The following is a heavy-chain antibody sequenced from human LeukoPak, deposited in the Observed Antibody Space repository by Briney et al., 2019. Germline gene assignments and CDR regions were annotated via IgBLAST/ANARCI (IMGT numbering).Heavy chain of an antibody. CDR3: AREKSYYDSSGSTTKTKKYFDY. J-gene: IGHJ4*02. V-gene: IGHV1-18*01. D-gene: IGHD3-22*01. CDR2: ISAYNGNT. CDR1: GYTFTSYG. Sequence: EASVKVSCKASGYTFTSYGISWVRQAPGQGLEWMGWISAYNGNTNYAQKLQGRVTMTTDTSTSTAYMELRSLRSDDTAVYYCAREKSYYDSSGSTTKTKKYFDYWGQGTLVTVSS.